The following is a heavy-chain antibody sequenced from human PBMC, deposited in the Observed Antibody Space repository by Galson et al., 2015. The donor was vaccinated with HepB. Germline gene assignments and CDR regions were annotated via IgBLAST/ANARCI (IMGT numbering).Heavy chain of an antibody. CDR1: GFTFSSYA. J-gene: IGHJ4*02. V-gene: IGHV3-30-3*01. Sequence: SLRLSCAASGFTFSSYAMHWVRQAPGKGLEWVAVISYDGSNKYYADSVKGRFTISRDNSKNTLYLQMNSLRAEDTAVYYCARASSERSYFDYWGQGTLVTVSS. CDR3: ARASSERSYFDY. D-gene: IGHD6-6*01. CDR2: ISYDGSNK.